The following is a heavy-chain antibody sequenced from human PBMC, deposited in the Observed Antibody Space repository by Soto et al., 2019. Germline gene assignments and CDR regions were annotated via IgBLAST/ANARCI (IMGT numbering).Heavy chain of an antibody. CDR1: GFTFSSYA. D-gene: IGHD3-3*01. V-gene: IGHV3-64D*08. CDR2: ISNNGGST. Sequence: PGGSLRLSCSASGFTFSSYAMHWVRQAPGKGLEYVSAISNNGGSTYYADSVKGRFTISRDNSKNTLYLQMSSLRAEDTAVYYCVKGAITFCGVVPPYYYGMDGWGQGTTVTVSS. J-gene: IGHJ6*02. CDR3: VKGAITFCGVVPPYYYGMDG.